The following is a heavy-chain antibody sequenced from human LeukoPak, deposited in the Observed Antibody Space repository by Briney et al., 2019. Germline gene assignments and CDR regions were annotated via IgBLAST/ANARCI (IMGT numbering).Heavy chain of an antibody. J-gene: IGHJ4*02. V-gene: IGHV3-23*01. CDR2: ISGSGTT. CDR3: AKSPSFYASGSSFDY. Sequence: GGSLRLSCAASGFTFSSYSMNWVRQAPGKGLEWVSTISGSGTTYYADSVKGRFTISRDISKNTLYLQMNSLRAEDTALYYCAKSPSFYASGSSFDYWGQGALVTVSS. CDR1: GFTFSSYS. D-gene: IGHD3-10*01.